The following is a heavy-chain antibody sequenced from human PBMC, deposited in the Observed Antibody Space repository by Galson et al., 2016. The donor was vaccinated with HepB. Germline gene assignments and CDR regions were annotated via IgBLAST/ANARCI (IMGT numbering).Heavy chain of an antibody. Sequence: SLRLSCAASGFTLSSYAMHWVRQASGKGLEWVGRIRNKANSYATAYAVSVKGRFTISRDDSKNTAYLQMNSLKTEDTAVYYCTRGGPGNGNFDYWGQGTLVTVSS. CDR2: IRNKANSYAT. CDR1: GFTLSSYA. J-gene: IGHJ4*02. D-gene: IGHD2-8*01. V-gene: IGHV3-73*01. CDR3: TRGGPGNGNFDY.